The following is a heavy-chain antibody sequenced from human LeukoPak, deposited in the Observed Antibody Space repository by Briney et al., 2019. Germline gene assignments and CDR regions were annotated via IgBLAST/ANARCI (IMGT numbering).Heavy chain of an antibody. D-gene: IGHD3-22*01. Sequence: SLRLSCAASGFTFDDYAMHWVRQAPGKGLEWVSGISWDSGSIGYADSVKGRFTISRDNAKNSLYLQMNSLRAEDTALYYCAKANYYDSSGYPDYWGQGTLVTVSS. CDR1: GFTFDDYA. CDR3: AKANYYDSSGYPDY. CDR2: ISWDSGSI. V-gene: IGHV3-9*01. J-gene: IGHJ4*02.